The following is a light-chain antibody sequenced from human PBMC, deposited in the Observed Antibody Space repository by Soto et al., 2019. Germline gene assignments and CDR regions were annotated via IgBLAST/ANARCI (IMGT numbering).Light chain of an antibody. CDR3: QVWDRSSDHYV. Sequence: SYELTQPPSESVAPGQTARITCGGNNIGSKSVHWYQQKTGQAPVLVVYDETERPSGIPERFSGSSSGNTATLTVSRVEAGDEADYYCQVWDRSSDHYVFGTGTKVTVL. CDR1: NIGSKS. CDR2: DET. V-gene: IGLV3-21*02. J-gene: IGLJ1*01.